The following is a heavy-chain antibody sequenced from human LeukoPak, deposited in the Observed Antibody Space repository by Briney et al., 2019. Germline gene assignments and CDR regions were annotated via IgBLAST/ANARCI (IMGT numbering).Heavy chain of an antibody. J-gene: IGHJ4*02. CDR3: AREAYAGVFDY. CDR1: GGSISSGGYY. D-gene: IGHD2-21*01. Sequence: SETLPLTCTVSGGSISSGGYYWSWIRQHPGKGLEWIGYIYYSGSTYYNPSLKSRVTISVDTSKNQFSLKLSSVTAADTAVYYCAREAYAGVFDYWGQGTLVTVSS. CDR2: IYYSGST. V-gene: IGHV4-31*03.